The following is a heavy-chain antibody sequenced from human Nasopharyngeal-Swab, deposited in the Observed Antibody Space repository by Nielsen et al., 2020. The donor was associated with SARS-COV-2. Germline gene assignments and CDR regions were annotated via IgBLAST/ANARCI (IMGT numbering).Heavy chain of an antibody. CDR3: ARVEGGGYYYYGMDV. V-gene: IGHV3-53*04. J-gene: IGHJ6*02. CDR2: IYSGGST. D-gene: IGHD2-15*01. CDR1: GFTVSSHY. Sequence: GESLKISCAASGFTVSSHYMSWVRQAPGKGLEWVSVIYSGGSTYYADSVKGRFTISRHNSKNTLYLQMNSLRAEDTAVYYCARVEGGGYYYYGMDVWGQGTTVTVSS.